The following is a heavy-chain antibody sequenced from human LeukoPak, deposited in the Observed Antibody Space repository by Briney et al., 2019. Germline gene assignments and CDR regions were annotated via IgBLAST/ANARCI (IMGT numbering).Heavy chain of an antibody. Sequence: PGGSLRLSCAASGFTFSSYSMNWVRQAPGKGLEWVSSISSSSSYIYYAVSVKGRFTISRDNAKNSLYLQMNNLRAEDTAVYYCARESTAEYYYYGMDVWGQGTTVTVSS. CDR2: ISSSSSYI. CDR3: ARESTAEYYYYGMDV. J-gene: IGHJ6*02. CDR1: GFTFSSYS. V-gene: IGHV3-21*03. D-gene: IGHD1-1*01.